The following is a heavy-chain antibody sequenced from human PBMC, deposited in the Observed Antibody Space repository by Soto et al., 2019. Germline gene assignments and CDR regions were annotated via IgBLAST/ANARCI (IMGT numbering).Heavy chain of an antibody. CDR3: ARYYYDSSGYYNWFDP. D-gene: IGHD3-22*01. J-gene: IGHJ5*02. V-gene: IGHV3-23*01. CDR1: GFTFSSYA. Sequence: GGSLRLSCAASGFTFSSYAMSWVRQAPGKGLEWVSAISGSGGSTYYADSVKGRFTISRDNSKNTLYLQMNSLRAEDTAVYYCARYYYDSSGYYNWFDPWGQGTLVTVSS. CDR2: ISGSGGST.